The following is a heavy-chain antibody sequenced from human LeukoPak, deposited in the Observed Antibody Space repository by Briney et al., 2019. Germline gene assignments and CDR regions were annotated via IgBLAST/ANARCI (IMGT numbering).Heavy chain of an antibody. Sequence: GGSLRLSCAASGFTFSNAWMSWVRQAPGKGLEWVGRIKSKTDGGTSEYAAPLKGRFTISRDDSKYTLYLQMNSLKTEDTAVYYCTTDHGRALYDILTGYYYNYWGQGTLVTVSS. D-gene: IGHD3-9*01. J-gene: IGHJ4*02. CDR3: TTDHGRALYDILTGYYYNY. CDR1: GFTFSNAW. V-gene: IGHV3-15*01. CDR2: IKSKTDGGTS.